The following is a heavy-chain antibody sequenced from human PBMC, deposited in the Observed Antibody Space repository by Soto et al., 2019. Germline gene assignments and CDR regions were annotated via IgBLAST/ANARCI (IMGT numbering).Heavy chain of an antibody. V-gene: IGHV3-74*01. Sequence: GGSLRLSCAASGFTFSSRWMHWVRQAPGKGLVWVSRINSDGTTITYADSVKGRFTISRDNAKNTLYLQMNSLRAEDTAVYYCAKDSARLYSSGWDYGMDVWGQGTTVTVSS. CDR1: GFTFSSRW. J-gene: IGHJ6*02. D-gene: IGHD6-19*01. CDR2: INSDGTTI. CDR3: AKDSARLYSSGWDYGMDV.